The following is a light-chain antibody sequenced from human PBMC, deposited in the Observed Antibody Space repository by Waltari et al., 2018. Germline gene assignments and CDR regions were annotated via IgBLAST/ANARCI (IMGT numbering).Light chain of an antibody. Sequence: DIQMTQSPSTLSASVGDRVTISCRASESISSWLAWYQPRPGKAPRLLIYKASRLESGVPSRFSGSGSGTEFTLTITSLQPDDFATYYCQQYDTFSATFGPGTTVEI. J-gene: IGKJ1*01. CDR1: ESISSW. V-gene: IGKV1-5*03. CDR2: KAS. CDR3: QQYDTFSAT.